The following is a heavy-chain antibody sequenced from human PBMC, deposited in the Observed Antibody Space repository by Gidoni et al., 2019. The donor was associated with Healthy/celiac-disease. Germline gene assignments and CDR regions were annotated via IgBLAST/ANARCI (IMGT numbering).Heavy chain of an antibody. J-gene: IGHJ2*01. V-gene: IGHV4-34*01. D-gene: IGHD1-26*01. Sequence: QVQLQQWGAGLLKPSETLSLPCAVHAGSFSGYYWSWIRQPPGKGLEWIGEINHSGSTNYNPSLKSRVTISVDTSKNQFSLKLSSVTAADTAVYYCARTRSHLFRGGLGQLLTGGYWYFDLWGRGTLVTVSS. CDR2: INHSGST. CDR1: AGSFSGYY. CDR3: ARTRSHLFRGGLGQLLTGGYWYFDL.